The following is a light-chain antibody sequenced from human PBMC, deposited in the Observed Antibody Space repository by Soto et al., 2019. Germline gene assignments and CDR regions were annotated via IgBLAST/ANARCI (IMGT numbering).Light chain of an antibody. Sequence: QSVLTQPASVSGSPGQSITISCTGTSSDVGGYNYVSWSQQHPGKAPKLLISEVSNRPSGVSNRFSGSKSGNTASLTISGLQADDEAEYYCSSYTSSSTLVFGGGTKLTVL. J-gene: IGLJ2*01. CDR3: SSYTSSSTLV. CDR1: SSDVGGYNY. CDR2: EVS. V-gene: IGLV2-14*03.